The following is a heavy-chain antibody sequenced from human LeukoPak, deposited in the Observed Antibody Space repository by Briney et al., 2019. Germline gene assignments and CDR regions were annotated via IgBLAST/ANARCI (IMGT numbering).Heavy chain of an antibody. CDR1: GGSMRSYY. CDR2: IYSSGST. V-gene: IGHV4-4*09. D-gene: IGHD6-13*01. Sequence: SETLSLTCTVSGGSMRSYYWSWIRQSPGKGLEWIGYIYSSGSTNYNPFLKSRVTISVDVSKNQFSLKVNFVTAADTGVYYCARTVIAAAAHYFDYWGQGTLVTVSP. J-gene: IGHJ4*02. CDR3: ARTVIAAAAHYFDY.